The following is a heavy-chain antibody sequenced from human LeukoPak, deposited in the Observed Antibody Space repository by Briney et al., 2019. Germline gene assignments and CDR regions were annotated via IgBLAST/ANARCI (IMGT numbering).Heavy chain of an antibody. CDR1: GGSISSYY. CDR2: IYYSGST. J-gene: IGHJ4*02. Sequence: SETLSLTCTVSGGSISSYYWSWIRQPPGEGLEWIGYIYYSGSTNHNPSLKSRVTISVDTSKNQFSLKLSSVTAADTAVYYCARQVVGATFDWGQGTLVTVSS. D-gene: IGHD1-26*01. V-gene: IGHV4-59*08. CDR3: ARQVVGATFD.